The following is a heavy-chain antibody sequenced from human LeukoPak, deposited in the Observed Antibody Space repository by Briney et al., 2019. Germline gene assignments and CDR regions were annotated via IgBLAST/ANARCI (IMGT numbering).Heavy chain of an antibody. CDR1: GFTFSSYG. J-gene: IGHJ4*02. Sequence: PGGSLRLSCAASGFTFSSYGMHWVRQAPGKGLEWVAFIRYDGSNKYYADSVKGRFTISRDNSKNTLYLQMNSLRAEDTAVYYCAKDRRRSHQYYFDYWGQGTLVTVSS. CDR3: AKDRRRSHQYYFDY. D-gene: IGHD2-15*01. CDR2: IRYDGSNK. V-gene: IGHV3-30*02.